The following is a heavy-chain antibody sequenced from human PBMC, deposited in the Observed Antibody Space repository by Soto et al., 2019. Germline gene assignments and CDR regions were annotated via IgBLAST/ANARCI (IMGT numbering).Heavy chain of an antibody. V-gene: IGHV3-30-3*01. Sequence: PGGSLRLSCAASGFTFSSYAMHWVRQAPGKGLEWVAVISYDGSNKYYADSVKGRFTISRDNSKNTLYLQMNSLRAEDTAVYYCARDHLNYYDSSGYPTAFDYWGQGTLVTVSS. D-gene: IGHD3-22*01. CDR3: ARDHLNYYDSSGYPTAFDY. CDR2: ISYDGSNK. J-gene: IGHJ4*02. CDR1: GFTFSSYA.